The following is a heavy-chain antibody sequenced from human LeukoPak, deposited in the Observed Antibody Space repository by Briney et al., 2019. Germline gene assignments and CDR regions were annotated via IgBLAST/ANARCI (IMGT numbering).Heavy chain of an antibody. D-gene: IGHD2-21*02. Sequence: GGSLRLSCAASGFTFDDYGMSWVRQAPGKGLEWVSGINWNGGSTTYTDSVKGRFTISRDNAMNSLYLQMNSLRAEDTAVYYCAKGAVDCGGDCFFDQWGQGTLVTVSS. CDR3: AKGAVDCGGDCFFDQ. J-gene: IGHJ4*02. CDR1: GFTFDDYG. V-gene: IGHV3-20*04. CDR2: INWNGGST.